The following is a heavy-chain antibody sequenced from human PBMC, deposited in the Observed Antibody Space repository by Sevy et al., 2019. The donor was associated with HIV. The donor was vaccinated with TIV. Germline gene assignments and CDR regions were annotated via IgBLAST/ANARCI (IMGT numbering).Heavy chain of an antibody. CDR1: GFTFNSYW. D-gene: IGHD6-19*01. V-gene: IGHV3-7*04. Sequence: GGSLRLSCAASGFTFNSYWMSWVRQDPGKGLEWVANIKQDGSEKYYVDSVKGRFTISRDNAKNSLYLQMNSLRAEDTAVYYCARGIAVAGTAVFDYWGQGTLVTVSS. CDR2: IKQDGSEK. CDR3: ARGIAVAGTAVFDY. J-gene: IGHJ4*02.